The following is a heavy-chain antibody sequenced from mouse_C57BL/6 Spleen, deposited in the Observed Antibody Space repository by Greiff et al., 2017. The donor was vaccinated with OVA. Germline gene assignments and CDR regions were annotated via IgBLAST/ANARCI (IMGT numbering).Heavy chain of an antibody. CDR1: GYTFTEYT. Sequence: QVQLQQSGAELVKPGASVKLSCKASGYTFTEYTIHWVKQRSGQGLEWIGWFYPGSGSIKYNEKFKDKATLTADKSSSTVYMELSRLTSEDSAVYFCARHEGEGVPIYYDYDGFAYWGQGTLVTVSA. J-gene: IGHJ3*01. D-gene: IGHD2-4*01. V-gene: IGHV1-62-2*01. CDR2: FYPGSGSI. CDR3: ARHEGEGVPIYYDYDGFAY.